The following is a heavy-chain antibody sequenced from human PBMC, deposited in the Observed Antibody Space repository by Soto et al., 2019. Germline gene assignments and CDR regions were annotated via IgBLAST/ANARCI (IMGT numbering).Heavy chain of an antibody. D-gene: IGHD5-12*01. V-gene: IGHV3-48*02. Sequence: GSLRLSCAASGFTFSSYSMNWVRQAPGKGLEWVSYISSSSSTIYYADSVKGRFTISRDNAKNSLYLQMNSLRDEDTAVYYCATIWYSGYDRRFDYWGQGTLVTVSS. J-gene: IGHJ4*02. CDR3: ATIWYSGYDRRFDY. CDR1: GFTFSSYS. CDR2: ISSSSSTI.